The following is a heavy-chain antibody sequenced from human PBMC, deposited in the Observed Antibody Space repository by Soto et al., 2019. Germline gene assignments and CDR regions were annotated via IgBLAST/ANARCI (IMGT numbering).Heavy chain of an antibody. J-gene: IGHJ3*02. Sequence: PGGSLRLSCAASGFTFSSYSMNWVRQAPGKGLEWVSSISSSSSYIYYADSVKGRFTISRDNAKNSLYLQMNSLRAEDTAVYYCARDFRAPLGATIAFDIWGQGTMVTVS. CDR2: ISSSSSYI. D-gene: IGHD1-26*01. CDR1: GFTFSSYS. CDR3: ARDFRAPLGATIAFDI. V-gene: IGHV3-21*01.